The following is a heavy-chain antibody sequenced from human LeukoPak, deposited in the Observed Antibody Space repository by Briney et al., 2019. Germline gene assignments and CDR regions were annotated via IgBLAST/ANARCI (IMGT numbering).Heavy chain of an antibody. J-gene: IGHJ4*02. D-gene: IGHD2-15*01. CDR3: ARRGLCSGGSCYGLSDY. Sequence: GESLKFSCRGSGYNFTNYWIVWVRQMPGKGLEWMGIIYPGDSDTRYSPSFQGQVTISADKSIGTAYLQWSSLKASDTAMYYCARRGLCSGGSCYGLSDYWGQGTLVTVSS. CDR1: GYNFTNYW. V-gene: IGHV5-51*01. CDR2: IYPGDSDT.